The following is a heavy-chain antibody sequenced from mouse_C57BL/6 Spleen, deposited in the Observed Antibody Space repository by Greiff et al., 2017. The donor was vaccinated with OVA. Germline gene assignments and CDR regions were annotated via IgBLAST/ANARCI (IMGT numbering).Heavy chain of an antibody. V-gene: IGHV14-4*01. CDR1: GFNIKDDY. CDR2: IDPENGDT. CDR3: TKDYYGSSFAY. Sequence: EVQLQQSGAELVRPGASVKLSCTASGFNIKDDYMHWVKQRPEQGLEWIGWIDPENGDTEYASKFQGKATITADTSSNTAYLQLSSLTSEDTAVYYCTKDYYGSSFAYWGQGTLFTVSA. D-gene: IGHD1-1*01. J-gene: IGHJ3*01.